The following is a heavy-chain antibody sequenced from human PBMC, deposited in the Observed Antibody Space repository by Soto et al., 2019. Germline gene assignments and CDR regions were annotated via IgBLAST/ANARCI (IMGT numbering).Heavy chain of an antibody. CDR1: GGSLSNYG. V-gene: IGHV1-69*12. Sequence: QVQLVQSGAEVKKPGSSVKVSCKASGGSLSNYGISWVRQAPGQGLEWMGAIIPVFGTPNYAQKFQDRVTIPAGESTTTVYMEVRSLTSEDTAVYYCARGDATNIVVTTYYAMDVWGQGTTVTVSS. CDR2: IIPVFGTP. J-gene: IGHJ6*02. D-gene: IGHD4-17*01. CDR3: ARGDATNIVVTTYYAMDV.